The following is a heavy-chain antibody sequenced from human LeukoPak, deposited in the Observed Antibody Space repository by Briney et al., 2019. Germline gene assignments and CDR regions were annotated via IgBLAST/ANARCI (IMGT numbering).Heavy chain of an antibody. Sequence: GGSLRLSCAASGFTFNNYAMHWVRQAPGEGLEWVALISYDGSNKYYADSVKGRFTISRDNSKNTLYLQMSSLRGDDTAIYYCARGGLITMIAPFDNWGQGTLVTVSS. J-gene: IGHJ4*02. CDR2: ISYDGSNK. D-gene: IGHD3-22*01. CDR1: GFTFNNYA. CDR3: ARGGLITMIAPFDN. V-gene: IGHV3-30-3*01.